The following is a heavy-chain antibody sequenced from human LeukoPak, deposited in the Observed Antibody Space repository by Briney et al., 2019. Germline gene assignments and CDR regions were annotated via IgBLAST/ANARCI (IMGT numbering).Heavy chain of an antibody. D-gene: IGHD1-26*01. CDR1: GGTFSSYA. CDR3: AREGPAGAYYYYMDV. J-gene: IGHJ6*03. V-gene: IGHV1-18*01. CDR2: ISAYNGNT. Sequence: GASVKVSCKASGGTFSSYAISWVRQAPGQGLEWMGWISAYNGNTNYAQKLQGRVTMTTDTSTSTAYMELRSLRSDDTAVYYCAREGPAGAYYYYMDVWGKGTTVTVSS.